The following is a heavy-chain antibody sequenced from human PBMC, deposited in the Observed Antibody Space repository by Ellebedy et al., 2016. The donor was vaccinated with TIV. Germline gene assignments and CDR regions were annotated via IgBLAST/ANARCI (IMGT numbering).Heavy chain of an antibody. Sequence: MPGGSLRLSCAASGFTFSSYALNWVRQPPGKGLEWIGEINHSGSTNYNPSLKSRVTISVDTSKNQFSLKLSSVTAADTAVYYRARGRGGYNSGWKYGMDVWGQGTTVTVSS. CDR2: INHSGST. D-gene: IGHD6-19*01. CDR3: ARGRGGYNSGWKYGMDV. CDR1: GFTFSSYA. V-gene: IGHV4-34*01. J-gene: IGHJ6*02.